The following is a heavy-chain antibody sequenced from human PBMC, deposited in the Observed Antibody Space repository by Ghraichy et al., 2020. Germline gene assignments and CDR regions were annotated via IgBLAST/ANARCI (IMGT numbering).Heavy chain of an antibody. V-gene: IGHV3-53*01. CDR2: IYSGGST. Sequence: GESLNISCAASGFTVSSNYMSWVRQAPGKGLEWVSVIYSGGSTYYADSVKGRFTISRDNSKNTLYLQMNSLRAEDTAVYYCARVSYDFWSGSYYYGMDVWGQGTTVTVSS. CDR1: GFTVSSNY. D-gene: IGHD3-3*01. J-gene: IGHJ6*02. CDR3: ARVSYDFWSGSYYYGMDV.